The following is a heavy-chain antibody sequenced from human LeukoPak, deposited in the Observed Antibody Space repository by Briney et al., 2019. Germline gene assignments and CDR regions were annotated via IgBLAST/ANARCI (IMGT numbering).Heavy chain of an antibody. D-gene: IGHD3-22*01. V-gene: IGHV1-24*01. CDR1: GYTLTELS. CDR2: FDPEDGET. Sequence: GASVKVSCKVSGYTLTELSMHWVRQAPGKGLEWMGGFDPEDGETIYAQKFQGRVTMTEDTSTDTAYMELSSLRSEDTAVYYCATRTYYYDSSGYPLFGPWGQGTLVTVSS. J-gene: IGHJ5*02. CDR3: ATRTYYYDSSGYPLFGP.